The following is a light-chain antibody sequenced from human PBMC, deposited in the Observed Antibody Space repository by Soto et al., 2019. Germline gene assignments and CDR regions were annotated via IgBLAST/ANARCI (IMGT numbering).Light chain of an antibody. CDR2: KTS. V-gene: IGKV1-5*03. CDR1: KSISTY. Sequence: DIQMTQSPSTLSASVGDRVTITCRASKSISTYLAWYQQKPGKAPKLLIYKTSSLESGVPSRFSGSGSGTEFTLTIISLQPDDCATYYCQQYNTYSRAFGQGTNVEIK. CDR3: QQYNTYSRA. J-gene: IGKJ1*01.